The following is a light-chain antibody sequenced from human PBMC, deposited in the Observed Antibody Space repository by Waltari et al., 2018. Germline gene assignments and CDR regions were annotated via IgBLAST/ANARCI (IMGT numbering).Light chain of an antibody. CDR2: KAT. CDR1: QSISSW. CDR3: QQYNSHRLT. J-gene: IGKJ4*01. V-gene: IGKV1-5*03. Sequence: DIQMTQSPSTLSASVGDRVTITCRASQSISSWLAWFQKKPGKAPKRLIYKATTLESGVPSRFSGSGSGTEFTLTITSLQPDDFATYYCQQYNSHRLTFGGGTKVEIK.